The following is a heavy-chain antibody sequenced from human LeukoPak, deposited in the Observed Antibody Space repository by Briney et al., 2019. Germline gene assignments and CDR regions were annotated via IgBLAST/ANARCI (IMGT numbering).Heavy chain of an antibody. J-gene: IGHJ3*02. D-gene: IGHD3-10*01. V-gene: IGHV1-18*01. CDR1: GYTFTSYG. CDR2: ISAYNGNT. Sequence: ASVKVSCKAFGYTFTSYGISWVRQAPGQGLEWMGWISAYNGNTNYAQKLQGRVTMTTDTSTSTAYMELRSLRSDDTAVYYCATALTYYYTSGSYYYDAFDIWGQGTMVTASS. CDR3: ATALTYYYTSGSYYYDAFDI.